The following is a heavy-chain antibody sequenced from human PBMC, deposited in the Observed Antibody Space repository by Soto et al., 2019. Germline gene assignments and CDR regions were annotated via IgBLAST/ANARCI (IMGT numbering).Heavy chain of an antibody. CDR1: GYRFNTYW. Sequence: EVQLVQSGAEVKKPGESLKISCKGSGYRFNTYWTVWVRQMPGKGLEWMGIIHPGDSVTTYSPSFEGQVTISVDKSIDTAYLQWSSLKASDTAIYYCARLGYGDLWDGRDYWGQGTLVTVSS. D-gene: IGHD2-21*02. V-gene: IGHV5-51*03. CDR3: ARLGYGDLWDGRDY. J-gene: IGHJ4*02. CDR2: IHPGDSVT.